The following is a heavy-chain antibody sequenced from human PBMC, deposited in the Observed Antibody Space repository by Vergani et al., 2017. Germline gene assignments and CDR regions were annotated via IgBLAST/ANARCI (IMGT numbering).Heavy chain of an antibody. CDR3: ARDLRGLVIDFDY. CDR1: GFTFSSYG. D-gene: IGHD1-26*01. Sequence: QVQLAESGGGRVQPGRSLRLSCAASGFTFSSYGMHWVRQAPGKGLEWVAVIWYDGSNKYYADSVKGRFTISRDNSKNTLYLQMNSLRAEDTAVYYWARDLRGLVIDFDYWGQGTLVTVSS. CDR2: IWYDGSNK. V-gene: IGHV3-33*08. J-gene: IGHJ4*02.